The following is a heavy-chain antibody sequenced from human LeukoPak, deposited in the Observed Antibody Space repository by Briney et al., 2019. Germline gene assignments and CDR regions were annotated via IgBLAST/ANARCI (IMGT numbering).Heavy chain of an antibody. Sequence: GGSLRLSCAASGFTFTDYAMNWVRQAPGKGLEWVSTISGSGTITYYADSVKGRFTISRDNAKNSLYLQMNSLRAEDTAVYYCAREPNDAFDIWGQGTMVTVSS. CDR2: ISGSGTIT. V-gene: IGHV3-21*01. J-gene: IGHJ3*02. CDR3: AREPNDAFDI. D-gene: IGHD4/OR15-4a*01. CDR1: GFTFTDYA.